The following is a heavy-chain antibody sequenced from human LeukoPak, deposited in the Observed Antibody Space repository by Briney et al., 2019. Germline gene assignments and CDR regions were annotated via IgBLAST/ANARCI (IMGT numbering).Heavy chain of an antibody. CDR2: ISYDGSNK. CDR1: GFTFSSYG. D-gene: IGHD3-3*01. J-gene: IGHJ4*02. Sequence: GGSLRLSCAASGFTFSSYGMHWVRQAPGKGLEWVAVISYDGSNKYYADSVKSRFTISRDNSKNTLYLQMNSLRAEDTAVYYCAKGGYDFWSGYPRNFDYWGQGTLVTVSS. CDR3: AKGGYDFWSGYPRNFDY. V-gene: IGHV3-30*18.